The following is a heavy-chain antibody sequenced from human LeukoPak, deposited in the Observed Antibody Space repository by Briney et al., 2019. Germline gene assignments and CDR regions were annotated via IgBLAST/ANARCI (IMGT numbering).Heavy chain of an antibody. CDR1: GITLNNYG. CDR2: MSGSGGRT. CDR3: AKRGVVIRVILVGFHKEAYYFDS. Sequence: GGSLRLSCSVSGITLNNYGMSWVRQAPGKGLEWVAGMSGSGGRTNYADSVKGRFTISRDNPKNTLYLQMNSLRAEDTAVYFCAKRGVVIRVILVGFHKEAYYFDSWGQGALVTVSS. V-gene: IGHV3-23*01. J-gene: IGHJ4*02. D-gene: IGHD3-22*01.